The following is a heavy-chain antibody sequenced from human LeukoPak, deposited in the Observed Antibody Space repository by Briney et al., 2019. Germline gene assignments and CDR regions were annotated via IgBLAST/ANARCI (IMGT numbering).Heavy chain of an antibody. V-gene: IGHV3-43D*03. J-gene: IGHJ6*03. CDR1: GFTFDDYA. CDR3: AKDYLGYSSSWYRYMDV. CDR2: ISWDGGST. D-gene: IGHD6-13*01. Sequence: PGGSLRLSCAASGFTFDDYAMHWVRQAPGKGLEWVSLISWDGGSTYYADSVKGRFTISRDNSKNSLYLQMNSLRAEDTALYYCAKDYLGYSSSWYRYMDVWGKGTTVTVSS.